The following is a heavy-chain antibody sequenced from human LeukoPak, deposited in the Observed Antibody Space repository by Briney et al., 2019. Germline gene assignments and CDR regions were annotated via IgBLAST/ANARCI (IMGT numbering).Heavy chain of an antibody. Sequence: GGSLRLSCAPSGFTFSSYSMNWVRQAPGKGLEGVSYISSSSSTIYYAHSVKGRFTDSRDNAKNSLYLQMNSLRAEDTAVYYCARDLCTNPICSFDYWGQGTLVTVS. D-gene: IGHD2-8*01. CDR2: ISSSSSTI. V-gene: IGHV3-48*01. CDR1: GFTFSSYS. CDR3: ARDLCTNPICSFDY. J-gene: IGHJ4*02.